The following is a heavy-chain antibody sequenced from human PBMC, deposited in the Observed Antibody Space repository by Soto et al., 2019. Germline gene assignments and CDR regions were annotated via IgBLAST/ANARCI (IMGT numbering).Heavy chain of an antibody. CDR3: ATWHTYNYDSLAFSGFDC. V-gene: IGHV3-23*01. CDR1: GFTFSSSA. J-gene: IGHJ4*02. Sequence: PGGSLRVSCTASGFTFSSSAMTWVRQAPGKGLEWVSAISGGDGSPSYADSVKGRFTISRDNSKNTLYLHMNSLRADDTAAYYCATWHTYNYDSLAFSGFDCWGQGTQVTVSS. CDR2: ISGGDGSP. D-gene: IGHD3-16*01.